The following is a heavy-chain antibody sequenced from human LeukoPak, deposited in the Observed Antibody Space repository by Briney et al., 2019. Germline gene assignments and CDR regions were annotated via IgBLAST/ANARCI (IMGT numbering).Heavy chain of an antibody. J-gene: IGHJ3*02. CDR3: AKDYTYYDYPFDI. CDR1: GFTFDDYA. D-gene: IGHD3-3*01. Sequence: GGSLRLSCAASGFTFDDYAMHWVRQAPGKGLEWVSGISWNSGSIGYADSVKGRFTISRDNAKNSLYLQMNSLRAEDTAVYYCAKDYTYYDYPFDIWGQGTMVTVSS. V-gene: IGHV3-9*01. CDR2: ISWNSGSI.